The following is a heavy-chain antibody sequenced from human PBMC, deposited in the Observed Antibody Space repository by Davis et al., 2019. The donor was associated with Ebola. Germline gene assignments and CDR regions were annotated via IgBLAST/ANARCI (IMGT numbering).Heavy chain of an antibody. D-gene: IGHD3-22*01. J-gene: IGHJ4*02. CDR3: AKGTYYYDSSGYYDL. V-gene: IGHV3-30*02. Sequence: GGSLRLSCAASGFTFSSYGMHWVRQAPGKGLEWVAVIWYDGSNKYYADSVKGRFTISRDNSKNTLYLQMNSLRAEDTAVYYCAKGTYYYDSSGYYDLWGQGTLVTVSS. CDR2: IWYDGSNK. CDR1: GFTFSSYG.